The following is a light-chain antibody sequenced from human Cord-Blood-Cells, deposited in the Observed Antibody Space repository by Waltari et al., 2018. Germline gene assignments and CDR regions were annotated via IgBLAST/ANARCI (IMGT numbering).Light chain of an antibody. CDR3: QQRSTWPWT. Sequence: DIVLTQSPATLSLSPGERATLCYRASQSVISYLAWYQRKPGQAPRPLIYDASNRATGIPARFSGSEAETDFTCTSSRLEPEDFAVYYCQQRSTWPWTFGQGTKVEIK. V-gene: IGKV3-11*01. CDR2: DAS. J-gene: IGKJ1*01. CDR1: QSVISY.